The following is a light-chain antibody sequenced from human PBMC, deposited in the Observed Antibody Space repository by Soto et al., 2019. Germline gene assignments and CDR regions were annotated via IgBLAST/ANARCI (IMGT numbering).Light chain of an antibody. CDR2: SAS. J-gene: IGKJ4*01. V-gene: IGKV1-39*01. Sequence: DIQMTQSPSSLSASVGDRVTITCRASQSVSNYLSWYQQKSGKAPSRLIYSASNLHSGVPSRFSGSGSGTDFTLTISGLQPGDFATYFCQQTFSSPLTFGGGTKVDIK. CDR1: QSVSNY. CDR3: QQTFSSPLT.